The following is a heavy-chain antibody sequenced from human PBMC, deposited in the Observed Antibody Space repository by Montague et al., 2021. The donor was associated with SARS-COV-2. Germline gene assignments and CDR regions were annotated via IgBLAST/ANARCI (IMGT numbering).Heavy chain of an antibody. D-gene: IGHD4-23*01. V-gene: IGHV4-34*01. CDR1: GGSFSGYY. Sequence: ETLSLTCAVYGGSFSGYYWTWIRQSLGKGLEWIAEINHSGTTNYNFNPSLRSRVTISVDTSKSQFSLKLSSVTAADTGVYYCARWDPQTLTLIGLRGKSASDYWGQGTLVTVSS. CDR2: INHSGTT. CDR3: ARWDPQTLTLIGLRGKSASDY. J-gene: IGHJ4*02.